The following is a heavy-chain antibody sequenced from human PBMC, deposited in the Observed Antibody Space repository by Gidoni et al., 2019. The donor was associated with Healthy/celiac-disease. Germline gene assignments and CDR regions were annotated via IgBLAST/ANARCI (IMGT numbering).Heavy chain of an antibody. CDR2: MNPNSGNT. CDR3: ARAPTMVRGGAYWFDP. Sequence: QVQLVQSGAEVKKPGASVKVSCKASGYTFTSDDINWVRQATGQGLEWMGWMNPNSGNTGYAQKFQGRVTMTRNTSISTAYMELSSLRSEDTAVYYCARAPTMVRGGAYWFDPWGQGTLVTVSS. D-gene: IGHD3-10*01. CDR1: GYTFTSDD. V-gene: IGHV1-8*01. J-gene: IGHJ5*02.